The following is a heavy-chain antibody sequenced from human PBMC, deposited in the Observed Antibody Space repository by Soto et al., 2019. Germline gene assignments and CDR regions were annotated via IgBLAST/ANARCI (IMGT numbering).Heavy chain of an antibody. V-gene: IGHV3-48*02. Sequence: EVQLVESGGGLVQPGGSLRLSCAASGFTFSSYSMNWVRQAPGKGLEWVSYISSSSSTIYHADSVKGRFTISRDNAKNSLYLQMNSLRDEDTAVYYCARSYGYYYYYGMDVWGQGTTVTVSS. CDR1: GFTFSSYS. CDR3: ARSYGYYYYYGMDV. D-gene: IGHD3-16*01. J-gene: IGHJ6*02. CDR2: ISSSSSTI.